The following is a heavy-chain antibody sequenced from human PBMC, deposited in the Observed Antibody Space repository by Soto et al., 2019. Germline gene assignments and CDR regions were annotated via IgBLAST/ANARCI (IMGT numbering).Heavy chain of an antibody. J-gene: IGHJ6*02. CDR2: TFYSGAT. D-gene: IGHD3-10*01. CDR1: GGSINDYY. V-gene: IGHV4-59*01. Sequence: LSLTCTISGGSINDYYWSWIRQPPGGGLEWIGYTFYSGATKYNPSLKGRVTISADTSKNQFSLRLGSVTAADTAVYYCARDNFYGPFGMDVWGQGTTVTVSS. CDR3: ARDNFYGPFGMDV.